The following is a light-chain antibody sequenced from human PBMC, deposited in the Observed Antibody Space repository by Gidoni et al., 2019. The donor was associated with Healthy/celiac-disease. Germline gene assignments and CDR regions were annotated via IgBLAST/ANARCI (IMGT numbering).Light chain of an antibody. V-gene: IGLV2-14*01. Sequence: QSALTQPASVSVSPGQSITISCTGNSRDVGGYNYVSWYQQHPGKAPKLMIYDVSNRPSGVSNRFSGSKSGNTASLTISGLQAEDEADYYCSSYTSSSTLGVFGGGTKLTVL. CDR3: SSYTSSSTLGV. J-gene: IGLJ2*01. CDR1: SRDVGGYNY. CDR2: DVS.